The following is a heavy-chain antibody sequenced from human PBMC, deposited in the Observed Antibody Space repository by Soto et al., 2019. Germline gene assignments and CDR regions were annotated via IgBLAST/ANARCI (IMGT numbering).Heavy chain of an antibody. J-gene: IGHJ4*02. CDR1: GGSISSGGYY. Sequence: QVQLQESGPGLVKPSQTLSLTCTVSGGSISSGGYYWSWIRQHPGKGLEWIGYIYYSGSTYYDPYLKGRVTISVDTSKNQFSLKLSSVTAADTAVYYCARGGGVATIDYWGQGTLVTVSS. CDR3: ARGGGVATIDY. V-gene: IGHV4-31*03. D-gene: IGHD5-12*01. CDR2: IYYSGST.